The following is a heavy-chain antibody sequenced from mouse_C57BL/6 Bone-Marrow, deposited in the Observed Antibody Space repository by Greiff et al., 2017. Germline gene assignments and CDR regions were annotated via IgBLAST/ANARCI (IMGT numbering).Heavy chain of an antibody. V-gene: IGHV7-3*01. CDR1: GFTFTDYY. Sequence: EVQLVESGGGLVQPGGSLSLSCAASGFTFTDYYMSWVRQPPGKALEWLGFIRNKANGYTTEYSASVKGRFTISRDHSQSILDLQKNALRAEDSATYYGARRDDYDAVDDMDDRGQGTSVTVSS. J-gene: IGHJ4*01. CDR3: ARRDDYDAVDDMDD. D-gene: IGHD2-4*01. CDR2: IRNKANGYTT.